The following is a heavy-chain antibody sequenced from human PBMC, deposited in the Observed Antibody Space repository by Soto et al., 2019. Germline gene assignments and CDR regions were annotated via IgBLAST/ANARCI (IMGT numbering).Heavy chain of an antibody. J-gene: IGHJ6*03. Sequence: SETLSLTCAVYGGSFSGYYWSWIRQPPGKGLEWIGEINHSGSTNYNPSLKSRVTISVDTSKNQFSLKLSSVTAADTAVYYCARGPDIVVVPAAISYYYMDVWGKGTTVTVSS. D-gene: IGHD2-2*02. CDR1: GGSFSGYY. CDR2: INHSGST. V-gene: IGHV4-34*01. CDR3: ARGPDIVVVPAAISYYYMDV.